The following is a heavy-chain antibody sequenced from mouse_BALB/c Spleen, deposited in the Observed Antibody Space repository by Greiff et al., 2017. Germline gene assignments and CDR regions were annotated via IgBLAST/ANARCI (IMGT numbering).Heavy chain of an antibody. Sequence: EVQRVESGPELEKPGASVKISCKASGYSFTGYNMNWVKQSNGKSLEWIGNIDPYYGGTSYNQKFKGKATLTVDKSSSTAYMQLKSLTSEDSAVYYCARTITTAKAMDYWGQGTSVTVSS. D-gene: IGHD1-2*01. J-gene: IGHJ4*01. CDR3: ARTITTAKAMDY. CDR1: GYSFTGYN. V-gene: IGHV1-39*01. CDR2: IDPYYGGT.